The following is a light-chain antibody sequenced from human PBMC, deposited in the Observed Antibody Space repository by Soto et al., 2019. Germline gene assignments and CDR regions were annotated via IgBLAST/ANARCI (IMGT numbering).Light chain of an antibody. CDR3: QQDYNLPWT. CDR2: GAS. V-gene: IGKV3D-7*01. Sequence: EIVMTQSPATLSVSPGERATLSCRASHFISSNYLSWYQQKPGQAPRLLIYGASTRATGIPDRFSGSGSETDFTLTISSLQPEDFAVYYCQQDYNLPWTFGHGTKVDIK. J-gene: IGKJ1*01. CDR1: HFISSNY.